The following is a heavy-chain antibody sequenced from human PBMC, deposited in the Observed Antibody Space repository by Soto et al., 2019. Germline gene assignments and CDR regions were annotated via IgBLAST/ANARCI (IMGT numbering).Heavy chain of an antibody. D-gene: IGHD5-12*01. CDR3: ARVPRLGPAYYFDY. V-gene: IGHV4-30-4*01. CDR1: GGSISSGDYY. J-gene: IGHJ4*02. Sequence: QVQLQESGPGLVKPSQTLSLTCTVSGGSISSGDYYWSWIRQPPGKGLEWIGYIYYSGSTYYNPSLKRLVTISVDTSKNQFSLKLSSVTAADTAVYYCARVPRLGPAYYFDYWGQGTLVTVSS. CDR2: IYYSGST.